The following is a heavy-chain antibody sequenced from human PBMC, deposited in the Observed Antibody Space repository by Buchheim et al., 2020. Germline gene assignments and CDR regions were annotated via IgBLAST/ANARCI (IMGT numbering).Heavy chain of an antibody. V-gene: IGHV3-7*01. CDR3: ARGGYGDYYYYGMDV. CDR1: GFTFSSYW. D-gene: IGHD5-12*01. CDR2: IKQDGSEK. J-gene: IGHJ6*02. Sequence: EVQLVESGGGLVQPRGSLRLSCAASGFTFSSYWMSWVRQAPGKGLEWVANIKQDGSEKYYVDSVKGRFTISRDNAKNSLYLQMNSLRAEDTAVYYCARGGYGDYYYYGMDVWGQGTT.